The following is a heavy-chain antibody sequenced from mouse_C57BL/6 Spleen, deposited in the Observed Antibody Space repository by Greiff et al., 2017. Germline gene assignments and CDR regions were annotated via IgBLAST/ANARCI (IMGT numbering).Heavy chain of an antibody. Sequence: EVNVVESGGDLVKPGGSLKLSCAASGFTFSSYGMSWVRQTPDKRLEWVATISSGGSYTYYPDSVKGRFTISRDNAKNTLYLQMSSLKSEDTAMYYWARQGGYGSSSYWYFDVWGTGTTVTVSS. CDR1: GFTFSSYG. V-gene: IGHV5-6*01. CDR3: ARQGGYGSSSYWYFDV. J-gene: IGHJ1*03. D-gene: IGHD1-1*01. CDR2: ISSGGSYT.